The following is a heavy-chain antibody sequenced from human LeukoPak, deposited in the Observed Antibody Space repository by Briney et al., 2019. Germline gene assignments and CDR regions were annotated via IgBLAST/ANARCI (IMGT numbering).Heavy chain of an antibody. J-gene: IGHJ3*02. CDR3: AKGHDAFDI. Sequence: PGGSLRLSCAASGFTFSIYHMSWVRQIPGKGPEWLTAISNSGDNTYYADFAKGRFTISRDNSKNTLSLQMNSLRAEDTAIYFCAKGHDAFDIWGQGTTVTVSS. V-gene: IGHV3-23*01. CDR1: GFTFSIYH. CDR2: ISNSGDNT.